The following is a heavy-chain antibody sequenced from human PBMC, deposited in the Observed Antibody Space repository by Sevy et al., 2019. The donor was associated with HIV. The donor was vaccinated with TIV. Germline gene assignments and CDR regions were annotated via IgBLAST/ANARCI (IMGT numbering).Heavy chain of an antibody. CDR3: ARELRGYCSGGSCYQIYYYGMDV. CDR1: GGSISSFY. V-gene: IGHV4-59*01. J-gene: IGHJ6*02. CDR2: IYYSGST. D-gene: IGHD2-15*01. Sequence: SETLSLTCTVSGGSISSFYWSWIRQPPGKGLEWIGYIYYSGSTNYNPSLKSRVTISVDTSKNQFSLKLSSVTAADTAVYYCARELRGYCSGGSCYQIYYYGMDVWGQGTTVTVSS.